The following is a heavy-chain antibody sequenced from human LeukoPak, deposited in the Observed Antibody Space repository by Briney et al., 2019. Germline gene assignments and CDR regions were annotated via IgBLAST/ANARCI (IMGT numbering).Heavy chain of an antibody. CDR2: ISHSGRTI. V-gene: IGHV3-48*04. Sequence: GGSLRLSCAASGFTFSSYGMNWVRQAPGKGLEWVSYISHSGRTIYSADSVKGRFTISRDNAKNSLYLQMNSLRAEDTAVYYCARGVGSSWPGWFDPWGQGTLVTVSS. CDR3: ARGVGSSWPGWFDP. J-gene: IGHJ5*02. D-gene: IGHD6-13*01. CDR1: GFTFSSYG.